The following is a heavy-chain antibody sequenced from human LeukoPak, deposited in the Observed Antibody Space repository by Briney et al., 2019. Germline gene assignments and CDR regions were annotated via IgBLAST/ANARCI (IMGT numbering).Heavy chain of an antibody. CDR2: IIPIFGTA. Sequence: SVKVSCKASGGTFSSYAISWVRQAPGQGLEWMGGIIPIFGTANYAQKFQGRVTITADESTSTAYMELSSLRSEDTAVYYCARGHRYCSSTSCYFDYYYGMDVWGQGTTVTVSS. CDR1: GGTFSSYA. J-gene: IGHJ6*02. CDR3: ARGHRYCSSTSCYFDYYYGMDV. D-gene: IGHD2-2*01. V-gene: IGHV1-69*13.